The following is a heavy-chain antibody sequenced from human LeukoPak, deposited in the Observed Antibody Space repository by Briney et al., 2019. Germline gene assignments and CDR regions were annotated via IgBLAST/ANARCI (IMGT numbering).Heavy chain of an antibody. CDR2: ISSSSSTI. V-gene: IGHV3-48*01. CDR3: ARTPARIAVPNWFDP. CDR1: GFTFSSYS. Sequence: GGSLRLSCAASGFTFSSYSMNWVRQAPGKGLEWVSYISSSSSTIYYADSVKGRFTISRDNAKNSLYLQMNSLRAEDTAVYYCARTPARIAVPNWFDPWGQGTLVTVSS. D-gene: IGHD6-19*01. J-gene: IGHJ5*02.